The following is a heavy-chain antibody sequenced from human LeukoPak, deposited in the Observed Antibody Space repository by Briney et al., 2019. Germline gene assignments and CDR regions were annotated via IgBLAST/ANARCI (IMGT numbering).Heavy chain of an antibody. J-gene: IGHJ5*02. CDR3: ARGRITMVRGDWFDP. CDR1: GYTFTGYY. D-gene: IGHD3-10*01. CDR2: INPNSGGT. Sequence: ASVKVSCKASGYTFTGYYMHWVRQAPGQGLEWMGWINPNSGGTNYAQKFQGWVTMTRDTSISTAYMELSRLRSDDTAVYYCARGRITMVRGDWFDPWGQGTLVTVSS. V-gene: IGHV1-2*04.